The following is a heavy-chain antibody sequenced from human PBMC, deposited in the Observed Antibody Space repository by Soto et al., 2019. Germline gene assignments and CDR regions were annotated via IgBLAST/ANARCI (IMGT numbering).Heavy chain of an antibody. Sequence: GGSLRLSCAASGFTFSSYGMHWVRQAPGKGLEWVSVIYSGGSTYYADSVKGRFTISRDNSKNTLYLQMNSLRAEDTAVYYCARALAAAGTYSYWGQGTLVTVSS. V-gene: IGHV3-NL1*01. CDR3: ARALAAAGTYSY. D-gene: IGHD6-13*01. CDR2: IYSGGST. J-gene: IGHJ4*02. CDR1: GFTFSSYG.